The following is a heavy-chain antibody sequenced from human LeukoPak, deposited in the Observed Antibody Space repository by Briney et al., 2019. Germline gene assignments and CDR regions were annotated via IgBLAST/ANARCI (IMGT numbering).Heavy chain of an antibody. V-gene: IGHV4-59*01. J-gene: IGHJ4*02. Sequence: SETLSLTCTVSGGPISSYYWTWIRQPPGKALEWIGYIYYSGSTNYNPSLKSRVIISVDTSKNQFSLNLSSVTAADTAVYYCARGAQAWQLIPFDYWGQGTLVTVSS. CDR2: IYYSGST. CDR3: ARGAQAWQLIPFDY. CDR1: GGPISSYY. D-gene: IGHD2-15*01.